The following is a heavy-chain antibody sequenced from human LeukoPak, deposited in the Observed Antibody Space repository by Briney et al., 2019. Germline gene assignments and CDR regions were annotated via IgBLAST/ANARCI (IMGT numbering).Heavy chain of an antibody. CDR3: ARRSRFGLSSSWFFDY. CDR2: IYYSGST. D-gene: IGHD6-13*01. V-gene: IGHV4-59*08. J-gene: IGHJ4*02. Sequence: PSESLSLTCTVSGGSISSYYWSWIRQPPGKGLEWIGYIYYSGSTNYNPSLKSRVTISVDTSKNQFSPKLSSVTAADTAVYYCARRSRFGLSSSWFFDYWGQGTLVTVSS. CDR1: GGSISSYY.